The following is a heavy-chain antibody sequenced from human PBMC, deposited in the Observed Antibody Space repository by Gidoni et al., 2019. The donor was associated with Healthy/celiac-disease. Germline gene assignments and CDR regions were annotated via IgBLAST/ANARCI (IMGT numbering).Heavy chain of an antibody. CDR3: ARPDGTGEEGGDYFDY. Sequence: QVQLVQSGAEVKKPGSPVKVSCKASDGTFSSYAISWVRQAPGQWLEWMGRIIPVLGIANYAQKCQGRVTITADKSTSTAYMELSSLRSEDTAVYYCARPDGTGEEGGDYFDYWGQGTLVTVSS. D-gene: IGHD3-9*01. CDR2: IIPVLGIA. CDR1: DGTFSSYA. J-gene: IGHJ4*02. V-gene: IGHV1-69*04.